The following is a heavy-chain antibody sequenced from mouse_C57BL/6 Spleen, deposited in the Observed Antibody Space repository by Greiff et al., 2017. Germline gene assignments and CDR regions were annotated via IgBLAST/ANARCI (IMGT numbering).Heavy chain of an antibody. CDR2: IRSKSNNYAT. CDR1: GFSFNTYA. CDR3: VRPNYSNSFAY. V-gene: IGHV10-1*01. Sequence: GGGLVQPKGSLKLSCAASGFSFNTYAMNWVRQAPGKGLEWVARIRSKSNNYATYYADSVKDRFTISRDDSESMLYLQMNNLKTEDTAMYYCVRPNYSNSFAYWGQGTLVTVSA. D-gene: IGHD2-5*01. J-gene: IGHJ3*01.